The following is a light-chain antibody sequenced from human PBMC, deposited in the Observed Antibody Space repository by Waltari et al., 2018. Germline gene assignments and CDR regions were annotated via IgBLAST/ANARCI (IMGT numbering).Light chain of an antibody. CDR3: QSYDSSHVV. CDR1: SSNIGAGYD. J-gene: IGLJ2*01. Sequence: QSVLTQPPSVSGAPGQRVTISCTGSSSNIGAGYDVPWYQQLPGTAPKLLIYGNSKRPSGVPDRFSGSKSGTSASLAITGLQAEDEADYYCQSYDSSHVVFGGGTKLTVL. CDR2: GNS. V-gene: IGLV1-40*01.